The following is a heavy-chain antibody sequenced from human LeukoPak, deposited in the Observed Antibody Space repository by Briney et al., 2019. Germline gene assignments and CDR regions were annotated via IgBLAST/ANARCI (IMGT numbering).Heavy chain of an antibody. V-gene: IGHV4-31*03. CDR1: GGSISSGGYY. J-gene: IGHJ4*02. CDR2: IYYSGNT. Sequence: PSQTLSLICTVSGGSISSGGYYWSWIRRHPGKGLEWIGYIYYSGNTYYNPSLKSRVSISADTSKNQFSLKLTSVTAADTAVYYCARSYYGSGSSLGYWGRGTLVTVSS. D-gene: IGHD3-10*01. CDR3: ARSYYGSGSSLGY.